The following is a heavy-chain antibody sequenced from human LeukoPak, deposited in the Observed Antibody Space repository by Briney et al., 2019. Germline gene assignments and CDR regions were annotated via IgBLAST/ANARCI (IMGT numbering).Heavy chain of an antibody. CDR2: IYTSGST. CDR3: ARDPYSSGHVDY. Sequence: PSDTLSLTCTVSGGSISSGSYYWRWIRQPAGKGLEWIGRIYTSGSTNYNPSLKSRVTMSVDTSKNQFSLKLSSVTAADTAVYYCARDPYSSGHVDYWGQGTLVTVSS. D-gene: IGHD6-19*01. CDR1: GGSISSGSYY. J-gene: IGHJ4*02. V-gene: IGHV4-61*02.